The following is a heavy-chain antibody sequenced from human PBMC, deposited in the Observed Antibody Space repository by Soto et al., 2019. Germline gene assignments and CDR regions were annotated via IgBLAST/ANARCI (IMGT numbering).Heavy chain of an antibody. CDR2: INHRCSA. J-gene: IGHJ5*02. CDR3: AGTDIVTTNCFDP. CDR1: GESFIGYY. D-gene: IGHD5-12*01. Sequence: QVHLQQWGAGLLKPSETLSLTCAVYGESFIGYYWTWIRQPPGKGLEWIGEINHRCSANYNPSLKSRVTISVDTSNNQFSLKLSSVTAADTSVYYCAGTDIVTTNCFDPWGHGTLVTVSS. V-gene: IGHV4-34*02.